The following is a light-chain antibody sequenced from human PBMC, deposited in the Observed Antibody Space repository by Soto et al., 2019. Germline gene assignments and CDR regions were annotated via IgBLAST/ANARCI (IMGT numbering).Light chain of an antibody. J-gene: IGKJ4*01. CDR3: QQYVTSPLT. CDR2: GAS. Sequence: QSPGTLSLSPGERATLFCRASQTIGSGYLAWYQQKPGQAPRLLIYGASSRTTGIPDRFTGSGSGTDFTLTISRLEPEDCAVYFCQQYVTSPLTFGGGTTGDIK. CDR1: QTIGSGY. V-gene: IGKV3-20*01.